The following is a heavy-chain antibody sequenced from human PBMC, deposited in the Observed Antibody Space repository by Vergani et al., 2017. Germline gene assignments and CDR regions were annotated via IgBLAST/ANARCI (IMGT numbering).Heavy chain of an antibody. V-gene: IGHV4-39*02. D-gene: IGHD3-10*01. CDR2: IYYSGST. CDR1: GGSIRSTFYY. Sequence: QLQLQESDPGLVKPSETLSLTCTVSGGSIRSTFYYWGWIRQPPGKGLEWIGTIYYSGSTYYNPSLKSRVTISVDTSKNQFSLKLNSVTAADTAVYYCARGNYYGSGTYVDPWGQGTLVTVSS. CDR3: ARGNYYGSGTYVDP. J-gene: IGHJ5*02.